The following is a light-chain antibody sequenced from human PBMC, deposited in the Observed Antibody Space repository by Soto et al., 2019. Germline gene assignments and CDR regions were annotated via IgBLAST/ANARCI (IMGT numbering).Light chain of an antibody. CDR2: EVS. CDR3: SSYTSSSTPYV. CDR1: SSEVGGYNY. Sequence: QSALTQPASVSGSHGQSITISCTGTSSEVGGYNYVSWYQQHPGKAPKLMIYEVSNRPSGVSNRFSGSKSGNTASLTISGLQAEDEADYYCSSYTSSSTPYVFGTGTNVTVL. J-gene: IGLJ1*01. V-gene: IGLV2-14*01.